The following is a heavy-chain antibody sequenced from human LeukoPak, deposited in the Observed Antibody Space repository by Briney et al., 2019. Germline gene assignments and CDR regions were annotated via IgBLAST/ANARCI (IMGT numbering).Heavy chain of an antibody. V-gene: IGHV3-23*01. CDR1: GFTFSSYA. J-gene: IGHJ5*02. Sequence: AASLRLSCEASGFTFSSYAMSWVRQAPGKGLEWVSGISGSGGITKYVDSVKGRFTISRDNSKNTLYLQMNSLRAEDTAVYYCAKVVGYCGSPSCSVDPWGQGTLVTVSS. CDR3: AKVVGYCGSPSCSVDP. D-gene: IGHD2-2*01. CDR2: ISGSGGIT.